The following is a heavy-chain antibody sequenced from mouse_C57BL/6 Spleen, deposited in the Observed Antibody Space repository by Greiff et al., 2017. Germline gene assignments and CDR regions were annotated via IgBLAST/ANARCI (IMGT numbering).Heavy chain of an antibody. CDR2: INPNNGGT. D-gene: IGHD1-1*01. Sequence: EVKLQQSGPELVKPGASVKISCKASGYTFTDYYMNWVKQSHGKSLEWIGDINPNNGGTSYNQKFKGKATLTVDKSSSTAYMELRSLTSEDSAVYYCARDRLRYDYWGQGTTLTVSS. CDR1: GYTFTDYY. J-gene: IGHJ2*01. CDR3: ARDRLRYDY. V-gene: IGHV1-26*01.